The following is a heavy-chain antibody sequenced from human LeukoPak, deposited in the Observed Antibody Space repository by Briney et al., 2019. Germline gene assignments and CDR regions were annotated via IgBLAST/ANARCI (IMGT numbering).Heavy chain of an antibody. D-gene: IGHD3-3*01. CDR3: AKVGYDFWSGYADY. CDR1: GFTFSSYE. J-gene: IGHJ4*02. Sequence: GGSLRLSCAASGFTFSSYEMNWVRQAPGKGLEWVSAISGSGGSTYYADSVKGRFTISRDNSKNTLYLQMNSLRAEDTAVYYCAKVGYDFWSGYADYWGQGTLVTVSS. V-gene: IGHV3-23*01. CDR2: ISGSGGST.